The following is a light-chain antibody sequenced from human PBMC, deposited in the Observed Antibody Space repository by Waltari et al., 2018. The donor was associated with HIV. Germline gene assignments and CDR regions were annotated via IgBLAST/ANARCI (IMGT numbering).Light chain of an antibody. V-gene: IGLV2-14*01. CDR2: EVS. J-gene: IGLJ3*02. CDR3: SSYTSSSTLV. Sequence: QSALTQPASVSGSPGQSITISCTGTSNDSGSYNYVSWYQQHPGKAPKLMIYEVSHRPSGVSNRFSGSKSGNTASLTISGLQAEDEADYYCSSYTSSSTLVFGGGTKLTVL. CDR1: SNDSGSYNY.